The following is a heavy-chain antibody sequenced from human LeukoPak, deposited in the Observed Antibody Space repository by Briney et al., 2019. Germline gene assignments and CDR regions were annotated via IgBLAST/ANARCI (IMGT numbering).Heavy chain of an antibody. CDR1: GGSISSYY. CDR2: IYYSGST. Sequence: PSETLSLTCTVSGGSISSYYWSWIRQPPGKGLEWIGYIYYSGSTNYNPSLKSRVTISVATSKNQFSLKLSSVTAADTAVYYCARGRQYYYDSSGYDYWGQGTLVTVSS. J-gene: IGHJ4*02. V-gene: IGHV4-59*08. CDR3: ARGRQYYYDSSGYDY. D-gene: IGHD3-22*01.